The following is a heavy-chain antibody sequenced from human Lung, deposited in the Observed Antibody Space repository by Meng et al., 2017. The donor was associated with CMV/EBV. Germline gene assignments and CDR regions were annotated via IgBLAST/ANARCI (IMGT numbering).Heavy chain of an antibody. CDR1: GFTVSSNY. CDR3: ARGSSREIWTQSVDY. V-gene: IGHV3-66*02. Sequence: GESLKISCAASGFTVSSNYMSWVRQAPGKGLEWVSVIYSGGSTYYADSVKGRFTISRDNSKNTLYLQMNSLRAEDTAVYYCARGSSREIWTQSVDYWGQGTLVXVSS. CDR2: IYSGGST. D-gene: IGHD2-2*01. J-gene: IGHJ4*02.